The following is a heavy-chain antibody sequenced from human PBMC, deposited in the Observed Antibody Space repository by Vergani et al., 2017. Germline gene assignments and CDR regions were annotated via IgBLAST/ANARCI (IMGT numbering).Heavy chain of an antibody. V-gene: IGHV3-23*01. J-gene: IGHJ3*02. D-gene: IGHD3-10*01. Sequence: EVQLLESGGGLVQPGGSLRLSCEASGFSFPGYAMSWVRQAPGKGLEWVSSVSGSSATPYYADSVKGRFTISRDNAKNSLYLQMNSLRAEDTAVYYCARVVRGVIDAFDIWGQGTMVTVSS. CDR3: ARVVRGVIDAFDI. CDR1: GFSFPGYA. CDR2: VSGSSATP.